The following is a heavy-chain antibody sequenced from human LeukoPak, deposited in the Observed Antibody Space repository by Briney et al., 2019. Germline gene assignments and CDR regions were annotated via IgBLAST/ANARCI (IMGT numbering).Heavy chain of an antibody. CDR2: IYYSGST. D-gene: IGHD2-2*02. CDR1: GGSISSGDYY. V-gene: IGHV4-30-4*08. Sequence: PSQTLSLTCTVSGGSISSGDYYWSWIRQPPGKGLEWIGYIYYSGSTYYNPSLKSRVTISVDTSKNQFSLKLSSVTAADTAVYYCASYFNSRYCSSTSCYNVFWFDPWGQGTLVTVSS. J-gene: IGHJ5*02. CDR3: ASYFNSRYCSSTSCYNVFWFDP.